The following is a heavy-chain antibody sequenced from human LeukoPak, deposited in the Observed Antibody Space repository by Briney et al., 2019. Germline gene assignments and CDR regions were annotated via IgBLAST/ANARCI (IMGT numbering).Heavy chain of an antibody. J-gene: IGHJ6*03. CDR1: GGSISSGGYY. D-gene: IGHD2-2*02. V-gene: IGHV4-30-2*01. CDR3: ARVIGPPDIVVVPAAIDYYYMDV. CDR2: IYHSGST. Sequence: ASETLSLTCTVSGGSISSGGYYWSWIRQPPGKGLEWIGYIYHSGSTYYNPSLKSRVTISVDRSKNQFSLKLSSVTAADTAVYYCARVIGPPDIVVVPAAIDYYYMDVWGKGTTVTVSS.